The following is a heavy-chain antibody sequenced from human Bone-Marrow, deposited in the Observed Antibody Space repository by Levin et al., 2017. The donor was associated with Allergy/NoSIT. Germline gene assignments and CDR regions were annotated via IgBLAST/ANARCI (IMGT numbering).Heavy chain of an antibody. CDR1: GFTFSSYG. J-gene: IGHJ5*02. Sequence: SGGSLRLSCAASGFTFSSYGMHWVRQAPGKGLEWVAFIWSDGSNKYYADSVKGRFTISRDTSKNTLYLQINSLRAEDTAVYYCARAHIAAAGNNWFDPWGQGTLVTVSS. D-gene: IGHD6-13*01. CDR3: ARAHIAAAGNNWFDP. V-gene: IGHV3-33*01. CDR2: IWSDGSNK.